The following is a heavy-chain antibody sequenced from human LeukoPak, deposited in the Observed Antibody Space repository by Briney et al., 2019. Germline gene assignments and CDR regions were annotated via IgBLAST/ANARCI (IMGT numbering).Heavy chain of an antibody. CDR2: FYHSGTT. V-gene: IGHV4-59*13. D-gene: IGHD2-2*01. CDR3: ARGQLSLDY. J-gene: IGHJ4*02. Sequence: SETLSLTCTVSGDSISSFYWSWIRQSPGKGLEWIGYFYHSGTTKYNPSFKSRVTISVDTSKNQFSLRLSSVTAADTAVYYCARGQLSLDYWGQGTLVTVSS. CDR1: GDSISSFY.